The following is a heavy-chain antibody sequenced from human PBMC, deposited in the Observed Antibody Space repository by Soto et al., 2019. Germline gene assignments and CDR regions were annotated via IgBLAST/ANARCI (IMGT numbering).Heavy chain of an antibody. V-gene: IGHV3-74*01. Sequence: GVLRLSCEASGFNFRDFWMHWVRQPPGKGPEWVSNIPSDGRDVSYADSVRGRFTISRDDARNTLYLQMSDLRVEDTAIYYCTRDDSGLGTDYWGQGTQVTVSS. CDR1: GFNFRDFW. J-gene: IGHJ4*02. D-gene: IGHD1-26*01. CDR3: TRDDSGLGTDY. CDR2: IPSDGRDV.